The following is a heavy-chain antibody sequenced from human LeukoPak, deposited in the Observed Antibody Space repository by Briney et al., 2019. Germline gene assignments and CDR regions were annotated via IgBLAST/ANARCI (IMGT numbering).Heavy chain of an antibody. CDR3: AREGNPEVD. Sequence: PSETLSLTCTVSGGSISSGGYYWSWIRQHPGKGLEWIGYIYYSGSSYYNPSLRSRVTISVDTSKNQFSLKLSSVTAADTAVYYCAREGNPEVDWGQGTLVTVSS. J-gene: IGHJ4*02. V-gene: IGHV4-31*03. CDR2: IYYSGSS. D-gene: IGHD4-23*01. CDR1: GGSISSGGYY.